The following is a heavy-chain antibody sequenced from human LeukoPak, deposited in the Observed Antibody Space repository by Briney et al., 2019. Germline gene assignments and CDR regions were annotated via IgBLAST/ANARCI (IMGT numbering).Heavy chain of an antibody. V-gene: IGHV4-4*02. J-gene: IGHJ4*02. D-gene: IGHD3-9*01. CDR1: GGSISSSNW. CDR3: ARGARYDILTGYSPHYDY. CDR2: IYHSGST. Sequence: SETLSLTCAVSGGSISSSNWWSWVRPPPGKGLEWIGEIYHSGSTNYNPSLKSRVTISVDKSKNQFSLKLSSVTAADTAVYYCARGARYDILTGYSPHYDYWGQGTLVTVSS.